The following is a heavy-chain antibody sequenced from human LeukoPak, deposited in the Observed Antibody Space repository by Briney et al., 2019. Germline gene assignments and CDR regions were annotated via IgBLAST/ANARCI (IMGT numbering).Heavy chain of an antibody. Sequence: ASVKVSCKASGYTFTGYYMHWVRQAPGQGLEWMGIINPSGGSTSYAQKFQGRVTMTRDTSTSTVYMELSSLRSEDTAVYYCARGQNYDYVWGQNPIDYWGQGTLVTVSS. CDR2: INPSGGST. D-gene: IGHD3-16*01. CDR1: GYTFTGYY. V-gene: IGHV1-46*01. CDR3: ARGQNYDYVWGQNPIDY. J-gene: IGHJ4*02.